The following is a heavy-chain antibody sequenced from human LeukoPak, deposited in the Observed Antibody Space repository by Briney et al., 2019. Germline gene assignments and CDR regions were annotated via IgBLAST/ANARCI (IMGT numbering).Heavy chain of an antibody. CDR2: ISYDGSNK. Sequence: GGSLRLSCAASGFTFSSYGMHWVRQAPGKGLEWVAVISYDGSNKYYADSVKGRFTISRDNSKNTLYLQMNSLRAEDTAVYYCAKGRTSSWFVSDYWGQGTLVTVSS. CDR1: GFTFSSYG. D-gene: IGHD6-13*01. CDR3: AKGRTSSWFVSDY. V-gene: IGHV3-30*18. J-gene: IGHJ4*02.